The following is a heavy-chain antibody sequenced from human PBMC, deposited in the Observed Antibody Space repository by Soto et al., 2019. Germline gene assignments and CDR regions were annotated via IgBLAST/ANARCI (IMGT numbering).Heavy chain of an antibody. CDR1: GYSFSSSW. Sequence: PEESLKISCQASGYSFSSSWIGWVRQMPGKGLEWMGIIDPNDSQTIYSPSFQGQVTISADKSIDTAYLQWSSLKTSDTAMYYCARHAGNSWKGDYFDYWGKGALVTVSS. V-gene: IGHV5-51*01. CDR2: IDPNDSQT. J-gene: IGHJ4*02. CDR3: ARHAGNSWKGDYFDY. D-gene: IGHD6-13*01.